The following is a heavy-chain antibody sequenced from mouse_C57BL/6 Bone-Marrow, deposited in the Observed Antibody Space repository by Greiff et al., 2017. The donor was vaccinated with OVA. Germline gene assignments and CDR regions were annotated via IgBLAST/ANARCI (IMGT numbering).Heavy chain of an antibody. CDR1: GYTFTSYW. CDR3: ARYGLELAY. CDR2: IDPSDSYT. J-gene: IGHJ3*01. Sequence: QVQLQQPGAELVMPGASVKLSCKASGYTFTSYWMHWVKQRPGQGLEWIGEIDPSDSYTNYNQKFKGKSTLTVDKSSSTAYMQLSSLASEDSAVYYCARYGLELAYWGQGTLVTVSA. D-gene: IGHD1-1*02. V-gene: IGHV1-69*01.